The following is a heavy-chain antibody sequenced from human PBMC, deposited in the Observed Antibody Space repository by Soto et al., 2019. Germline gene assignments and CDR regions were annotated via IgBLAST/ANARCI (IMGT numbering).Heavy chain of an antibody. J-gene: IGHJ4*02. CDR2: ISSNGRST. D-gene: IGHD2-2*01. V-gene: IGHV3-64*01. CDR1: GFTFSTYA. CDR3: ARDCSSTSCYDY. Sequence: GGSLRLSCATSGFTFSTYAMHWVRQAPGKGLEYVSAISSNGRSTYYANSVKGRFTISRDNSKNTLYLQMDSLRSDDTAVYYCARDCSSTSCYDYWGQGTLVTVSS.